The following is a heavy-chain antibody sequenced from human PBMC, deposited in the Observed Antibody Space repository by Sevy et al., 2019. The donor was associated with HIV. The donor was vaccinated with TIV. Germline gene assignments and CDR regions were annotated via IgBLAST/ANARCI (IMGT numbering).Heavy chain of an antibody. CDR1: GFTVNSNY. CDR3: ARGKSGYGYALNY. D-gene: IGHD5-18*01. J-gene: IGHJ4*02. CDR2: IHSDDTT. Sequence: GGSLRLSCAASGFTVNSNYMTWVRQAPGKGLEGVSVIHSDDTTYQADSVKDRFTISRDNFKNTPYLHKSSLGAEDTAVFYCARGKSGYGYALNYWGQGTLVTVSS. V-gene: IGHV3-66*01.